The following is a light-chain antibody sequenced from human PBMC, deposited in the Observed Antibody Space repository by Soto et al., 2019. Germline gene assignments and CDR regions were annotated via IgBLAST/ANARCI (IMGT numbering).Light chain of an antibody. V-gene: IGKV3-20*01. CDR2: GAS. CDR1: QSVSSIY. CDR3: QHYGSKPWT. Sequence: EVLLTQYPGTLSLSAGERATLSCRASQSVSSIYLAWYQQKPGQAPRLLIYGASSRATDIPDRITGSGYGTDLTLTISRMQNEDFAVYYCQHYGSKPWTFGQGTKVDIK. J-gene: IGKJ1*01.